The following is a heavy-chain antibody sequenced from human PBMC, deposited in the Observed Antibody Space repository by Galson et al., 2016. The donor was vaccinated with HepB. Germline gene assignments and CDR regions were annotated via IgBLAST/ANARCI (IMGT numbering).Heavy chain of an antibody. CDR1: GFTFSSYT. J-gene: IGHJ5*02. CDR2: ISYDGINK. D-gene: IGHD3-3*01. V-gene: IGHV3-30*04. CDR3: ARARASFGVATAYNWFDP. Sequence: SLRLSCAASGFTFSSYTFHWVRQAPGKGLEWVAVISYDGINKYSGASVKGRFTVSRDNSKSTLDLQMNSLRVEDTAVYYCARARASFGVATAYNWFDPWGQGALVTVSS.